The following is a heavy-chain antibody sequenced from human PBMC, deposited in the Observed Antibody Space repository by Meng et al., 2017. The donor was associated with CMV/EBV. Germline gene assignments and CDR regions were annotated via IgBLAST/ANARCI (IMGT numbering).Heavy chain of an antibody. D-gene: IGHD3/OR15-3a*01. J-gene: IGHJ5*02. CDR3: ARMRPLAVGWTRLDP. Sequence: ASVKVSCKASGYTFTSYGISWVRQAPGQGLEWMGWISAYNGNTNYAQKLQGRVTMTTDTSTSTAYMELRSLRSDDTAVYYCARMRPLAVGWTRLDPWGQGTLVTVSS. CDR2: ISAYNGNT. CDR1: GYTFTSYG. V-gene: IGHV1-18*01.